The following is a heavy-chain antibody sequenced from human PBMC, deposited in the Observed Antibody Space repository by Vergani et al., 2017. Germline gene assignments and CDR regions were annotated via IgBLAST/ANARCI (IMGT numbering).Heavy chain of an antibody. Sequence: EVQLLESGGGLVQPGGSLRLSCAASGFTFSSYAMSWVREAPGKGLEWVSAISGSGGSTYYADSVKGRFTISRDNTKNTLYLQMNSLRAEDTAVYYCAKGDTIFGSLPNYWGQGTLVTVSS. J-gene: IGHJ4*02. CDR1: GFTFSSYA. V-gene: IGHV3-23*01. CDR2: ISGSGGST. CDR3: AKGDTIFGSLPNY. D-gene: IGHD3-3*01.